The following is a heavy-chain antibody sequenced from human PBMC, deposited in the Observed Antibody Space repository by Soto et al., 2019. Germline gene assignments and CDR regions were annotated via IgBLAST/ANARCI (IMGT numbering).Heavy chain of an antibody. Sequence: EVQLLESGGGLVQPGGSLRLSCAASGFTFSSYAMSWVRQAPGKGLEWVSAISGSGGITCYADSVKGRFTISRDNSKNTLYLQMNSLRAEDTAVYYCAKLVLPAATDWYYFDYWVQGTLVTVSS. CDR1: GFTFSSYA. CDR3: AKLVLPAATDWYYFDY. V-gene: IGHV3-23*01. CDR2: ISGSGGIT. D-gene: IGHD2-2*01. J-gene: IGHJ4*02.